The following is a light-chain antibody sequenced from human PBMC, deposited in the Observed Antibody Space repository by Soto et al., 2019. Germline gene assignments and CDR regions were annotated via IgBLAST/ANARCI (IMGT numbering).Light chain of an antibody. CDR3: QQYRSSPRT. CDR2: GAS. V-gene: IGKV3-20*01. CDR1: QTVSSSY. J-gene: IGKJ1*01. Sequence: EIVLTQSPGTLSLSPGERATLSCRASQTVSSSYFAWYQQKPGQAPRLLIYGASSRATDIPDRFSGSGSGPVFTLTIRSLEPEDYAMYYCQQYRSSPRTFGQGTKVEIK.